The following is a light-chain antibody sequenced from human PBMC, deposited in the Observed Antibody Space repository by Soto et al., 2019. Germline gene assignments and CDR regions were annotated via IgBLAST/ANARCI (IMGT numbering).Light chain of an antibody. Sequence: QSVLTQPSSASGTPGQRVTISCSGSSSNIGHNTVNRYQQFPGTAPKLLIYGNDQRPSGVPDRFSASKSGTSASLAISGLQSEDEADYYCAAWDDSLKGPLFGGGTKLTVL. CDR1: SSNIGHNT. CDR3: AAWDDSLKGPL. V-gene: IGLV1-44*01. CDR2: GND. J-gene: IGLJ2*01.